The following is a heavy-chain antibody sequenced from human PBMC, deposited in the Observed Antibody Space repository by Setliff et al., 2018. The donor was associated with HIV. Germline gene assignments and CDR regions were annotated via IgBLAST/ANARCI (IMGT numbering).Heavy chain of an antibody. D-gene: IGHD5-18*01. CDR3: ARQVGSQYSYWAYYFDS. J-gene: IGHJ4*02. CDR2: IYYSGST. V-gene: IGHV4-61*01. Sequence: SETLSLTCTVSGGSVSSGSYYWSWIRQPPGKGLEWIGYIYYSGSTNYNPSLKSRVTISVDTSKNQFSLKLSSVTAAATAVYYCARQVGSQYSYWAYYFDSWGQGALVTVSS. CDR1: GGSVSSGSYY.